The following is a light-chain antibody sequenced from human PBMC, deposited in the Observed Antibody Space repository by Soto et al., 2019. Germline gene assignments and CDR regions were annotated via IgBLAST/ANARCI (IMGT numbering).Light chain of an antibody. CDR2: DAS. Sequence: EIVLTQSPATLSLSPGEGATLSCRASQSVSSYLAWYQQKPGQAPRLLIYDASNRATGIPARFSGSGSGTDLTLIISSLEPEDFAVYYCQQRSNWPVTFGLGTKVEV. V-gene: IGKV3-11*01. J-gene: IGKJ1*01. CDR3: QQRSNWPVT. CDR1: QSVSSY.